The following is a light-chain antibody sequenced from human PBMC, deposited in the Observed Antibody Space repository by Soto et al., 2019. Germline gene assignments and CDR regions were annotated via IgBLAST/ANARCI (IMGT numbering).Light chain of an antibody. CDR2: DAS. CDR3: QQYTNWPIT. CDR1: QSVSSY. Sequence: EIVLTQSPATLSLSPGERATLSCRASQSVSSYLAWYQQKPGQAPRLLIYDASNRATGIPARFSGSGSGTEFTLTISSVQPEDVAIYYCQQYTNWPITFGQGTRLEIK. J-gene: IGKJ5*01. V-gene: IGKV3-11*01.